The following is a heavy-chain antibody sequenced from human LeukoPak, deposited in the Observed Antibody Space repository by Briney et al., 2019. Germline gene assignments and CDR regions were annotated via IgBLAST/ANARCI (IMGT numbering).Heavy chain of an antibody. Sequence: SVKVSCKASGGTFSSYAISWVRQAPGQGLEWMGRIIPILGIANYAQKFQGRVTITADKSTSTAYMDLSSLRSEDTAVYYCARDQGRYSSSSDALDYWGQGTLVTVSS. D-gene: IGHD6-6*01. V-gene: IGHV1-69*04. J-gene: IGHJ4*02. CDR3: ARDQGRYSSSSDALDY. CDR2: IIPILGIA. CDR1: GGTFSSYA.